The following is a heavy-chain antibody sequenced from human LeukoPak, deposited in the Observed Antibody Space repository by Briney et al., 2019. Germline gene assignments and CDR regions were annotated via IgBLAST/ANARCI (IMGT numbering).Heavy chain of an antibody. CDR2: INHGGST. V-gene: IGHV4-34*01. J-gene: IGHJ4*02. D-gene: IGHD5-12*01. CDR1: GGSFSGYY. Sequence: PSETLSLTCAVYGGSFSGYYWTWIRQPPGKGLEWIGEINHGGSTNYNPSLKSRVNISMDTSKNQFSLKLNSVTAADTAIYYCARGQKWISFYYFDFWGQGTLVTVSS. CDR3: ARGQKWISFYYFDF.